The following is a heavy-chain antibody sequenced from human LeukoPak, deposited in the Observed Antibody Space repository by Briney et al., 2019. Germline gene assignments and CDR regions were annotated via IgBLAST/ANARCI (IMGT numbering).Heavy chain of an antibody. CDR3: ARVSFNPEYQLLIHPNDAFDI. CDR1: GYTVTGYY. Sequence: ASVNVSCKSSGYTVTGYYMHWVRLAPGQGLEWMGWINPNSGGTNYSQKFQGRVTMTRDTSISTAYMQLSRLRSDDTAVYYCARVSFNPEYQLLIHPNDAFDIWGQGTMVTVSS. V-gene: IGHV1-2*02. D-gene: IGHD2-2*01. J-gene: IGHJ3*02. CDR2: INPNSGGT.